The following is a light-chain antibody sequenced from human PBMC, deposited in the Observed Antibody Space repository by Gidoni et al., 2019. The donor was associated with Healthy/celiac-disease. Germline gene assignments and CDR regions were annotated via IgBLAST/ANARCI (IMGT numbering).Light chain of an antibody. CDR3: QSYDSSLSGFRYWA. CDR2: GNS. Sequence: QSVLTQPPSVSGAPGQRVTIPCTGSSSNIGAGYDVHWYQRLPGTAPKPLIYGNSNRPSGVPVLFSVSKSAPSPSRAITGLLSEDEVDYYCQSYDSSLSGFRYWAFGGGTKLTVL. CDR1: SSNIGAGYD. V-gene: IGLV1-40*01. J-gene: IGLJ3*02.